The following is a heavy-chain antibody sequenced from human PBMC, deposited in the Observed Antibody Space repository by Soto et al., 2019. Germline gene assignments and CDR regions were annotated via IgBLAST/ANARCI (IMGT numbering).Heavy chain of an antibody. J-gene: IGHJ6*02. CDR2: ISYDGFDK. Sequence: PGGSLRLSCSASGFIFSSYGMHWVRQAPGKGLEWVAVISYDGFDKYYTDSVKGRFTISRDNSKNTLYLQMNSLRGEDTAVYYCTKVLPSVTTYYYGMDVWGQGTTVTVSS. D-gene: IGHD4-17*01. CDR3: TKVLPSVTTYYYGMDV. V-gene: IGHV3-30*18. CDR1: GFIFSSYG.